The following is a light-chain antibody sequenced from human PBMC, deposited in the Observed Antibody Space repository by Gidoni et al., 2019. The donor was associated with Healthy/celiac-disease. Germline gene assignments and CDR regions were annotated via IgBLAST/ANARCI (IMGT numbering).Light chain of an antibody. CDR3: SSYAGSNNYVV. CDR1: SSAVGGYNY. V-gene: IGLV2-8*01. Sequence: QSALTQPPSASGSPGQSVTISCTGTSSAVGGYNYVSWYQQLPGKAPKLMIYEVSKRPSGVPDRFSGSKSGNTASLTVSGLQAEDEADYYCSSYAGSNNYVVFGGGTKLTVL. J-gene: IGLJ2*01. CDR2: EVS.